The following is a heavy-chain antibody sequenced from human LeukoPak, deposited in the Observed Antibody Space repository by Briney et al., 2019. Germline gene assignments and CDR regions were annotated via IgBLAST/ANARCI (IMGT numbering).Heavy chain of an antibody. D-gene: IGHD3-10*01. V-gene: IGHV3-11*01. CDR1: GFTFSDYY. J-gene: IGHJ4*02. Sequence: GGSLRLSCAASGFTFSDYYMTWIRQAPGQGLEWLSYISGSGTTIYYTDSVRGRFTISRDNSKSTLYVQMNSLRAEDTAVYYCARVGSGSYAQPFDYWGQGALVTVSS. CDR2: ISGSGTTI. CDR3: ARVGSGSYAQPFDY.